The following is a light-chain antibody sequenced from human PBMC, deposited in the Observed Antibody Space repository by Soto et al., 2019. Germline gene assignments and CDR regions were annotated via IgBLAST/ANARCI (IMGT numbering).Light chain of an antibody. CDR2: SNS. V-gene: IGLV1-44*01. Sequence: QLVLTQPPSASGTPGQRVTISCSGSSSNIATKSVNWYRQLPGTAPKLLIYSNSQRSSGVPDRFSGSKSGTSASLAIRGLQSEDEADYYCAAWDDSLNARYVFGTGTKLTVL. CDR3: AAWDDSLNARYV. CDR1: SSNIATKS. J-gene: IGLJ1*01.